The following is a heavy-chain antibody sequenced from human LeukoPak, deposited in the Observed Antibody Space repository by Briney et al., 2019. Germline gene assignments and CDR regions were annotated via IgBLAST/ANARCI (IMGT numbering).Heavy chain of an antibody. CDR3: SKGQELDDGVLES. J-gene: IGHJ4*02. D-gene: IGHD1-1*01. V-gene: IGHV4-59*01. Sequence: PSETLSLTCTVSGGSISSYYWSWIRQPPGKGLEWIGYIYYSGSTNYNPSLKSRVTISVDTSKNQFSLKLSSVTAADTAIYYCSKGQELDDGVLESWGRGTLVTVSS. CDR1: GGSISSYY. CDR2: IYYSGST.